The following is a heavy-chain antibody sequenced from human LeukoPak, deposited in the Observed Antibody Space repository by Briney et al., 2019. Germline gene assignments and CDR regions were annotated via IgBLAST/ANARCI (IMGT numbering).Heavy chain of an antibody. Sequence: PSETLSLTCAVYGGSFSGYYWSWIRQPPGKGLEWIGEINHSGSTNYNPSLKSRVTISVDTSKNQFSLKLSSVTAADTAVYYCARFPLGAFGEFLNFDYWGQGTLVTVSS. V-gene: IGHV4-34*01. CDR3: ARFPLGAFGEFLNFDY. CDR2: INHSGST. D-gene: IGHD3-10*01. CDR1: GGSFSGYY. J-gene: IGHJ4*02.